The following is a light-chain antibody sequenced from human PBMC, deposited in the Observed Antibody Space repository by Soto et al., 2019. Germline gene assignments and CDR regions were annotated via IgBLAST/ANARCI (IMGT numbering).Light chain of an antibody. CDR2: DVT. Sequence: QSALTQPASVSGSPGQSITISCTGPTGDVGGYNYVSWYQQHPVKAPKLMIYDVTNRPSGVSDRFSGSKSGNTASLTISGLQAEDEADYYCSSYTSSSTPYVFGTGTKVTVL. CDR1: TGDVGGYNY. V-gene: IGLV2-14*01. J-gene: IGLJ1*01. CDR3: SSYTSSSTPYV.